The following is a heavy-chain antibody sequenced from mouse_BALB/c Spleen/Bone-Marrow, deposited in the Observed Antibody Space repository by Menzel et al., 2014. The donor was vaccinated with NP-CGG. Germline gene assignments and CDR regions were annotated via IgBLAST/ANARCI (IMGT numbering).Heavy chain of an antibody. V-gene: IGHV2-6-5*01. CDR3: AKLGRSYYYFDV. CDR2: IWGGGST. Sequence: VMLVESGPGLVAPSQRLSITCTVSGFSLTDYGVSWIRQPPGKGLEWLGVIWGGGSTYYNSALKSRLSISKDNSKSQVFLKMNSLQTVDTAMYYCAKLGRSYYYFDVWGAGTTVTVSS. CDR1: GFSLTDYG. J-gene: IGHJ1*01. D-gene: IGHD1-1*01.